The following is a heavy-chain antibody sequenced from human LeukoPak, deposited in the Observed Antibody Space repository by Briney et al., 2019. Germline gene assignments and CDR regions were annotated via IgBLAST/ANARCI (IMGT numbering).Heavy chain of an antibody. CDR3: ARQHKYSSSRWFDP. CDR1: GGSISSYY. J-gene: IGHJ5*02. Sequence: SETLSLTCTVSGGSISSYYWSWIRQPPGKGLEWIGYIYTSGSTNYNPSLKSRVTISVDTSKNQFSLKLSSVTAADTAVYYCARQHKYSSSRWFDPWGQGTLVTVSS. V-gene: IGHV4-4*09. D-gene: IGHD6-6*01. CDR2: IYTSGST.